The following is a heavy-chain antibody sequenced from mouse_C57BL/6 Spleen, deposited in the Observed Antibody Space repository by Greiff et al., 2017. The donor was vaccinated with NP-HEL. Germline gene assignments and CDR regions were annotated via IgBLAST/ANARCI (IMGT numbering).Heavy chain of an antibody. Sequence: QVQLQQPGAELVKPGASVKLSCKASGYTFTSYWMHWVKQRPGQGLEWIGMIHPNSGSTNYNEKFKSKATLTVDKSSSTAYMQLSSLTSEDSAVYYCARYRLRPDWYFDVWGTGTTVTVSS. CDR1: GYTFTSYW. V-gene: IGHV1-64*01. CDR2: IHPNSGST. J-gene: IGHJ1*03. D-gene: IGHD2-4*01. CDR3: ARYRLRPDWYFDV.